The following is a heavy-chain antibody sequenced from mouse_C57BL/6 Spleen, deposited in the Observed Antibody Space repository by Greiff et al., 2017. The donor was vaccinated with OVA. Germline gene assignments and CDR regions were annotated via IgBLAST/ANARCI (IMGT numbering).Heavy chain of an antibody. CDR3: ARRQLGLRAWFAY. V-gene: IGHV1-50*01. Sequence: QVQLQQPGAELVKPGASVKLSCKASGYTFTSYWMQWVKQRPGQGLAWIGEIDPSDSYTNYNQKFKGKATLTVDTSSSTAYMQRSSLTSEDSAVDYLARRQLGLRAWFAYWGQGTLVTVSA. CDR2: IDPSDSYT. D-gene: IGHD3-2*01. J-gene: IGHJ3*01. CDR1: GYTFTSYW.